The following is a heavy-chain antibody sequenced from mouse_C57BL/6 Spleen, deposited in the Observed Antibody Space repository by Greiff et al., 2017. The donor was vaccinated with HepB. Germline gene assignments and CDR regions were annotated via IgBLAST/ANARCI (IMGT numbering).Heavy chain of an antibody. CDR3: APRHSNYVGLAY. J-gene: IGHJ3*01. D-gene: IGHD2-5*01. CDR1: GYTFTSYW. CDR2: IDPSDSYT. Sequence: QVQLQQPGAELVKPGASVKLSCKASGYTFTSYWMQWVKQRPGQGLEWIGEIDPSDSYTNYNQKFKGKATLTVDTSSSTAYMQLSSLTSEDSAVYDCAPRHSNYVGLAYWGQGTLVTVSA. V-gene: IGHV1-50*01.